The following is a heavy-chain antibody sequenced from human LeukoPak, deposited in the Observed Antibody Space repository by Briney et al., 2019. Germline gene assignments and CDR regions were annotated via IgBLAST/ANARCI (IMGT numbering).Heavy chain of an antibody. CDR3: ARDLSYYYDSSGYYYFDY. D-gene: IGHD3-22*01. Sequence: SVKVSCKASGGTFSSYATSWVRQAPGQGLEWMGGIIPIFGTANYAQKFQGRVTITADESTSTAYMELSSLRSEDTAVYYCARDLSYYYDSSGYYYFDYWGQGTLVTVSS. J-gene: IGHJ4*02. CDR1: GGTFSSYA. CDR2: IIPIFGTA. V-gene: IGHV1-69*01.